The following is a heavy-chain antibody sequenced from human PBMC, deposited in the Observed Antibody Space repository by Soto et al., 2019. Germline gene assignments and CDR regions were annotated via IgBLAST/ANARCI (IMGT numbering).Heavy chain of an antibody. CDR1: CGSISSGGYY. V-gene: IGHV4-31*03. Sequence: SETLSLTCTVSCGSISSGGYYLSCMRQHPGKGLEWIGYIYYSGSTYYNPSLKSRVTISVDTSKNQFSLKLSSVTAADTAVYYCARVLGDFWSGYYNFPDWRPKPPDNWFDPFGQGTLVTVSS. D-gene: IGHD3-3*01. CDR3: ARVLGDFWSGYYNFPDWRPKPPDNWFDP. CDR2: IYYSGST. J-gene: IGHJ5*02.